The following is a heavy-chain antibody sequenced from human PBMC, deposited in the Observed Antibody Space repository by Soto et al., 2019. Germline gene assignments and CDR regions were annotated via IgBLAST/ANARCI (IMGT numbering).Heavy chain of an antibody. CDR3: VREDGKVGTNSAFDY. Sequence: GGSLRLSCASSGFTFSTYTMNWVRQAPGKGLEWVSPINGRGNYIYYAESVKGRFTISRDNAKNSLYLQMDRLRAEDTALYYCVREDGKVGTNSAFDYWGLGALVTVSS. CDR1: GFTFSTYT. D-gene: IGHD1-26*01. J-gene: IGHJ4*02. CDR2: INGRGNYI. V-gene: IGHV3-21*01.